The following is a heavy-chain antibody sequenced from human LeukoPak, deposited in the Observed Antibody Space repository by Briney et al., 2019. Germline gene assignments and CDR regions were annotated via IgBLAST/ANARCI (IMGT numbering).Heavy chain of an antibody. V-gene: IGHV3-30*02. CDR1: GFTFSDHD. CDR2: IRKDGSHK. CDR3: AKDLIGWSFDY. Sequence: GGSLRLSCGASGFTFSDHDMHWVRQAPGKGLEWVTFIRKDGSHKFYVDSVRGRFTISRDNSKNTVSLQMNSLRTDDTAVYFCAKDLIGWSFDYWGQGTLVTVSS. D-gene: IGHD2-15*01. J-gene: IGHJ4*02.